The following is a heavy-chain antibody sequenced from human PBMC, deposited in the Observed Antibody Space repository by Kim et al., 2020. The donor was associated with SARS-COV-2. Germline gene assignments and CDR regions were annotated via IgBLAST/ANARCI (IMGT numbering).Heavy chain of an antibody. CDR3: ARGDYDPFYYYYYGMDV. Sequence: VKGRFTISRDNSKNTLYLQMNSLRAEDTAVYYCARGDYDPFYYYYYGMDVWGQGTTVTVSS. V-gene: IGHV3-53*01. D-gene: IGHD4-17*01. J-gene: IGHJ6*02.